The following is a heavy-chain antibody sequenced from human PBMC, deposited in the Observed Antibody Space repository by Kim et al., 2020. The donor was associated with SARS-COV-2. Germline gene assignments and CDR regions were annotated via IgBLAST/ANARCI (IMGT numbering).Heavy chain of an antibody. V-gene: IGHV3-72*01. CDR3: VRGTRGMGV. CDR2: SRNKANSYTT. Sequence: GGSLRLSCAVSGFTLSDHFMDWVRQAPGKGLEWVGRSRNKANSYTTEYAASVEGRFTVSRDDSRNLLYLQMNSLKVDDTAVYYCVRGTRGMGVWGQGTTVTVSS. D-gene: IGHD2-2*01. CDR1: GFTLSDHF. J-gene: IGHJ6*02.